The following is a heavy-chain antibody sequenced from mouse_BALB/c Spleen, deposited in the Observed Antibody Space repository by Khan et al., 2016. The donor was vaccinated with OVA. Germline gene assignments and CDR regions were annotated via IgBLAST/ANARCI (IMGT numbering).Heavy chain of an antibody. CDR3: ARSGYDYFAY. V-gene: IGHV1-80*01. D-gene: IGHD2-14*01. Sequence: VQLQESGAELVRPGSSVKISCKASGYSFSSYWMNWVKQRPGQGLEWIVQIYPGDGDTKYNGMFTGKATLTADNSSSTAYMQLSTVASEDSAVYCCARSGYDYFAYWGQGTLGTVSA. CDR2: IYPGDGDT. CDR1: GYSFSSYW. J-gene: IGHJ3*01.